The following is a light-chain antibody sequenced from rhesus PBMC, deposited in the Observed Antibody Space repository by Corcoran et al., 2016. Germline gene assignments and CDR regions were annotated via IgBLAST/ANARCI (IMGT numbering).Light chain of an antibody. J-gene: IGKJ1*01. CDR2: GAS. CDR3: QQSSNLWT. V-gene: IGKV3-24*04. Sequence: ETVVTQSPATLSLSPGERATLSCRASQSVGSYLAWYQQKPGQAPRLLIYGASSRATGCPARFSGSGSGTDFTLTISSLEPEDVGVYYCQQSSNLWTFGQGTKVEIK. CDR1: QSVGSY.